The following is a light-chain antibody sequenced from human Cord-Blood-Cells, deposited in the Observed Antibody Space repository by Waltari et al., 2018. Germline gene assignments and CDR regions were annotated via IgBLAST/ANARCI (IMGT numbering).Light chain of an antibody. CDR1: QSVLYSSNNKNY. J-gene: IGKJ2*01. CDR3: QQCYSTPYT. CDR2: WAS. V-gene: IGKV4-1*01. Sequence: DIEMTQSPDSLSASLGDRATINCKSSQSVLYSSNNKNYLAWYQQKPGQPPKLLIYWASTRECGVPDRFSGSGSGTDFTLTISSLQAEDVAVYYCQQCYSTPYTFGQGTKLEIK.